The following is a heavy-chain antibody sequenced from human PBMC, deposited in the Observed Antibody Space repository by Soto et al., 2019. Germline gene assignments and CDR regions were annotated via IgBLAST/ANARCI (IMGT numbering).Heavy chain of an antibody. D-gene: IGHD3-9*01. Sequence: EVQLLESGGGLGQGGGSLRLSCAASGFPFSSYAMNWVRQAPGKGLEWVSGITGSGGNTYYADSVKGRFTISRDNSKNTLYLQMNSLRSEDTAVYYCATWQGSHYFDWRIDYWGQGTLVTVSS. V-gene: IGHV3-23*01. CDR1: GFPFSSYA. CDR3: ATWQGSHYFDWRIDY. CDR2: ITGSGGNT. J-gene: IGHJ4*02.